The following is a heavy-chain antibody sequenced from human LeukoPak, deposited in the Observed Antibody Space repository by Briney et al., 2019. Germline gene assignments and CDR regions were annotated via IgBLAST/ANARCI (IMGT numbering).Heavy chain of an antibody. CDR1: GGSISSSNW. CDR3: ARIAAAGTGREENSLDY. D-gene: IGHD6-13*01. J-gene: IGHJ4*02. Sequence: SETLSLTCAVSGGSISSSNWWSWVRQPPGKGLEWIGEIYHSGSTNYNPSLKSRVTISVDKSKNQFSLKLSSVTAADTAVYYCARIAAAGTGREENSLDYWGQGTLVTVSS. CDR2: IYHSGST. V-gene: IGHV4-4*02.